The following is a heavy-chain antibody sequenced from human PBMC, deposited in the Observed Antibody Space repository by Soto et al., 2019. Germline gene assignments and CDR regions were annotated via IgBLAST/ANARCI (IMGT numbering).Heavy chain of an antibody. D-gene: IGHD3-22*01. CDR2: ISYDGSNK. J-gene: IGHJ4*02. V-gene: IGHV3-30*18. CDR1: GFTFSSYG. CDR3: AKGYYYDSSLFDY. Sequence: LRLSCAASGFTFSSYGMHWVRQAPGKGLEWVAVISYDGSNKYYADSVKGRFTISRDNSKNTLYLQMNSLRAEDTAVYYCAKGYYYDSSLFDYWGQGTLVTVSS.